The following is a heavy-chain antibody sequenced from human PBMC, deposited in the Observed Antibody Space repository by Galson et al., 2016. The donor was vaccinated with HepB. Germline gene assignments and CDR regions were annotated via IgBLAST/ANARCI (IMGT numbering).Heavy chain of an antibody. J-gene: IGHJ4*02. V-gene: IGHV1-46*01. CDR2: INPSGGDA. D-gene: IGHD1-26*01. CDR3: ARESGAYYVHIDY. Sequence: SVKVSCKASGYTFITYYMHWVRQAPGQGPEWMGIINPSGGDATYAQRFQGRLTLTRDSSTSTFYMEMSSLSFEDTAVYYCARESGAYYVHIDYWGQGTLVTGSS. CDR1: GYTFITYY.